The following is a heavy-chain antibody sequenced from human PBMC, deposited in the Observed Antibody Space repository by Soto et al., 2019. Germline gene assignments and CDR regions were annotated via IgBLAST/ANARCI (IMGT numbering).Heavy chain of an antibody. CDR1: GFTFSSYA. CDR3: AKDKEAAGTSYYYYYGMDV. CDR2: ISGSGGST. J-gene: IGHJ6*02. V-gene: IGHV3-23*01. Sequence: GGSLRLSCAASGFTFSSYAMSWVRQAPGKGLEWVSAISGSGGSTYYADSVKGRFTISRDNSKNTLYLQMNSLRAEDTAVYYCAKDKEAAGTSYYYYYGMDVWGQGTTVTVSS. D-gene: IGHD6-13*01.